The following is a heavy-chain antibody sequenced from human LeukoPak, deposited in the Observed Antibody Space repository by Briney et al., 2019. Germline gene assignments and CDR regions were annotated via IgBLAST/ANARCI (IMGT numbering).Heavy chain of an antibody. CDR2: ISASGGST. D-gene: IGHD6-19*01. CDR1: RFTFSSYA. CDR3: ARDVPRSGWAFDF. V-gene: IGHV3-23*01. Sequence: GGSLRLSCAASRFTFSSYAMSWVRQAPGKGLEWVSAISASGGSTHYADSVKGRFTISRDNSKNTLYLQMNSLRADDTAVYYCARDVPRSGWAFDFWGQGTMVTVSS. J-gene: IGHJ3*01.